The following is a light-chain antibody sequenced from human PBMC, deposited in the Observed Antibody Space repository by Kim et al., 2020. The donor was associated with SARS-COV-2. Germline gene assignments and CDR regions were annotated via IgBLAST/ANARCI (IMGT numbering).Light chain of an antibody. CDR3: QAWGSNINWV. Sequence: SYELTQPPSVSVSPGQTASISCSGENLGNKYVCWYQQKPGQPHVLVMYEDSKRPSGIPERFSGSNSGNTATLTISGTQAGDEAEYHCQAWGSNINWVFGG. J-gene: IGLJ3*02. CDR2: EDS. V-gene: IGLV3-1*01. CDR1: NLGNKY.